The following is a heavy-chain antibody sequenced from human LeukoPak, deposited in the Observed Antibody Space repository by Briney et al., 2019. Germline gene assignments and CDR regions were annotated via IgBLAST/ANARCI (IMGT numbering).Heavy chain of an antibody. CDR2: ITSTSTYI. D-gene: IGHD5-12*01. CDR3: VRRGPNNSGLDY. J-gene: IGHJ4*02. Sequence: GGSLRLSCAASGFTFSSYTFNWVRHAPGKGLEWVASITSTSTYIYYADSVQGRFAVSRDNAKNSLYLQMNSLRAEDTAVFYCVRRGPNNSGLDYWGQGTLVTVSS. V-gene: IGHV3-21*01. CDR1: GFTFSSYT.